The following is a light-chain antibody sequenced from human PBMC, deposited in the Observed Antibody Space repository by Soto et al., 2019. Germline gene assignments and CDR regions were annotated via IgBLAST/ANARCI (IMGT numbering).Light chain of an antibody. J-gene: IGKJ1*01. V-gene: IGKV3-15*01. CDR1: QSVSAN. CDR3: QRYDNWPRT. CDR2: GAS. Sequence: EIVMTQSPATLSVSPGERATLSCRASQSVSANLAWYQQKPGQAPRLLIYGASTRATGIPARFSGSGSGTEFTLTISSLQSEDFAVYYCQRYDNWPRTLGQGTKVELK.